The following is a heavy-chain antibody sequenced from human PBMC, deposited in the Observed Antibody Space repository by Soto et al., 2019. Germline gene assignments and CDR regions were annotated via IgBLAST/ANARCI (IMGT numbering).Heavy chain of an antibody. CDR3: SIRHSGRNCPVS. CDR2: ISNSGST. Sequence: ENLSLACIVSGASVTTPTYYWTWIRQPPGQGLEWIGYISNSGSTNYNPSLKSRITISADTSKNQFSLKLNFVSAADTAVYYFSIRHSGRNCPVSWCQGILVSVSS. CDR1: GASVTTPTYY. J-gene: IGHJ5*02. V-gene: IGHV4-61*01. D-gene: IGHD3-9*01.